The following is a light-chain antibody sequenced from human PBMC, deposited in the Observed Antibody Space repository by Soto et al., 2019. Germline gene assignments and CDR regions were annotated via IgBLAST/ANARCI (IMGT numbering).Light chain of an antibody. J-gene: IGKJ3*01. CDR3: QLFNSYAVFT. CDR1: QGISSN. Sequence: DIQLTQSPCSLSASVGDRVTITCRASQGISSNLAWYQQKPGKAPKLLIYAASTAQSGVPSRCSGSGSETEFTLTSSSLEPEDFATYYCQLFNSYAVFTFGPGTKVDIK. CDR2: AAS. V-gene: IGKV1-9*01.